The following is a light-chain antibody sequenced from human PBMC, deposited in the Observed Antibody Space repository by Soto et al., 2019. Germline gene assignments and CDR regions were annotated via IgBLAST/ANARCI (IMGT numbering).Light chain of an antibody. CDR2: AAS. Sequence: DIQMTQSPSSLSASVGDRVTITCRASQSISSYLNWYQQKPGKAPKLLIYAASSLQSGVPSRFSGSGSGTDFTLTISSLQPEDFATYYCQQSYSTLPLTFGGGTKLEIK. J-gene: IGKJ4*01. CDR1: QSISSY. CDR3: QQSYSTLPLT. V-gene: IGKV1-39*01.